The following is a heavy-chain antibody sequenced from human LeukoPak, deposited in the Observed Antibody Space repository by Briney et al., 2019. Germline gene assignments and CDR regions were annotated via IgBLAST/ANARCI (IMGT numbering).Heavy chain of an antibody. CDR3: ARDLCCYDRSLLDAFDI. J-gene: IGHJ3*02. CDR2: INPNSGGT. V-gene: IGHV1-2*02. CDR1: GYTFTGYY. Sequence: ASVKVSCKASGYTFTGYYMHWVRQAPGQGLEWMGWINPNSGGTNYAQKFQGRVTMTRDTSISTAYMELSRLRSDDTAVYYCARDLCCYDRSLLDAFDIWGQGTMVTVSS. D-gene: IGHD3-22*01.